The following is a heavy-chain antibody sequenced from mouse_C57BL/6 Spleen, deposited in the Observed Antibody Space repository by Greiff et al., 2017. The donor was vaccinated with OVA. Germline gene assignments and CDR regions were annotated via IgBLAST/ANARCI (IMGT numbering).Heavy chain of an antibody. Sequence: QVHVKQSGAELVRPGASVTLSCKASGYTFTDYEMHWVKQTPVHGLEWIGAIDPETGGTAYNQKFKGKAILTADKSSSTAYMELRSLTSEDSAVYYCTRYYDYDFAMDYWGQGTSVTVSS. CDR2: IDPETGGT. J-gene: IGHJ4*01. V-gene: IGHV1-15*01. CDR3: TRYYDYDFAMDY. CDR1: GYTFTDYE. D-gene: IGHD2-4*01.